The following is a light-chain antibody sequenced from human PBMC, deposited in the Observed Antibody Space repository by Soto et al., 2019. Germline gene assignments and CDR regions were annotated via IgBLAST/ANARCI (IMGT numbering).Light chain of an antibody. V-gene: IGLV2-14*03. CDR3: SSYTTSSTLYV. Sequence: QSALTQPASVSGSPGQSITISCTGNSCDVGAYNYVSWYQQYPGKAPKYIIYDVTNRPSGVSYRFSGSKSGNTASLTISGLQAEDEADYYCSSYTTSSTLYVFGTGTKLTVL. J-gene: IGLJ1*01. CDR2: DVT. CDR1: SCDVGAYNY.